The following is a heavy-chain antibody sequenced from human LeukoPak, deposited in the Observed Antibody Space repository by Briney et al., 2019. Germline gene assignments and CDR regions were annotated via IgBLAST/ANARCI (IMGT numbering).Heavy chain of an antibody. CDR1: GFTFSSYW. J-gene: IGHJ4*02. CDR3: ARAGRRFSSSWYYEFDY. CDR2: VNIDGGST. V-gene: IGHV3-74*01. Sequence: GGSLRLSCAASGFTFSSYWMHWVRQAPGKGLVWVSRVNIDGGSTTYADSVKGRFTISRDNARNTLYLHMNSLSGEDTAVYYCARAGRRFSSSWYYEFDYWGQGTLVTVSS. D-gene: IGHD6-13*01.